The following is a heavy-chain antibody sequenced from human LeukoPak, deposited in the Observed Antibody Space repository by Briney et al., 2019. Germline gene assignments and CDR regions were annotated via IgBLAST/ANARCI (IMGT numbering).Heavy chain of an antibody. J-gene: IGHJ6*03. Sequence: SETLSLTCAVYGGSLSDYYWSWIRQSPGRGLEWIGEINHSGSTNYNPSLKSRVTISLDTSKNQFSLKLSSVTAADTAVYYCASQVRLERRYYYYYMDVWDKGTTVTVSS. D-gene: IGHD1-1*01. CDR3: ASQVRLERRYYYYYMDV. CDR2: INHSGST. V-gene: IGHV4-34*01. CDR1: GGSLSDYY.